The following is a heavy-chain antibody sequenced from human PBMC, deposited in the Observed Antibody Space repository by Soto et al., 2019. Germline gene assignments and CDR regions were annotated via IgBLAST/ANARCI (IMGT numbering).Heavy chain of an antibody. CDR2: IYYSGST. V-gene: IGHV4-59*01. D-gene: IGHD3-22*01. J-gene: IGHJ4*02. CDR3: AGTSYYYDSSGLFDY. Sequence: SETLSLTCTVSGGSISSYYWSWIRQPPGKGLEWIGYIYYSGSTNYNPSLKSRVTISVDTSKNQFSLKLSSVTAADTAVYYCAGTSYYYDSSGLFDYWGQGTLVTVSS. CDR1: GGSISSYY.